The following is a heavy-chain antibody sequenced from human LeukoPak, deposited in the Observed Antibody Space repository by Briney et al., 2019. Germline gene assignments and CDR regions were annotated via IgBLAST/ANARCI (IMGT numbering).Heavy chain of an antibody. Sequence: SETLSLTCAVYGGSFSGYYWSWIRQPPGKGLEWIGEINHSGSTNYNPSLKSRVTISVDTSKNQFSLKLSSVTAADTAVYYCARLLRYCSSTSCYYYYYGMDVWGQGTTVTVSS. V-gene: IGHV4-34*01. CDR2: INHSGST. CDR1: GGSFSGYY. CDR3: ARLLRYCSSTSCYYYYYGMDV. D-gene: IGHD2-2*01. J-gene: IGHJ6*02.